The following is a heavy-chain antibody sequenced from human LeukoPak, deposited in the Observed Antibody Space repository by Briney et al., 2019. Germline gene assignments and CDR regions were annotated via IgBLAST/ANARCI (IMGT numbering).Heavy chain of an antibody. J-gene: IGHJ6*03. CDR2: LRYDGSNK. D-gene: IGHD4-11*01. Sequence: GGSLGSSCPASGFTFSTFGMNWARQAPGKGREGGAFLRYDGSNKYYADSVKGRFTISRDNSKNTLYLQMNSLRAEDTAVYYCATLDSNYPLGEYYYYMDVWGKGTTVTVSS. V-gene: IGHV3-30*02. CDR3: ATLDSNYPLGEYYYYMDV. CDR1: GFTFSTFG.